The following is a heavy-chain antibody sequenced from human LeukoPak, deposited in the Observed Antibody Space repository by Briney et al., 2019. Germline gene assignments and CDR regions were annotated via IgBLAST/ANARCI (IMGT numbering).Heavy chain of an antibody. V-gene: IGHV5-51*01. CDR3: ARQSVDGRYTFDY. Sequence: GESLKISCKVSGYSFTSYWIGWVRQMPGKGLEWMGIINPRDSDTKYSPSFQGQVTISVDKSISTAYLQWSSLKASDTAMYYCARQSVDGRYTFDYWGQGILVTVSS. CDR2: INPRDSDT. CDR1: GYSFTSYW. D-gene: IGHD3-16*02. J-gene: IGHJ4*02.